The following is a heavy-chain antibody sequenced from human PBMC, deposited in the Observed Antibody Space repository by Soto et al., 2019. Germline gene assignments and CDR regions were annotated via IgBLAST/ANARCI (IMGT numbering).Heavy chain of an antibody. J-gene: IGHJ6*02. CDR2: ISYLGTKT. CDR3: ARDGDIQGGPPPKNYAMDV. V-gene: IGHV3-33*08. Sequence: QVQLVESGGGVVQPGMSLSLSCADSGFTFSEYDMHWVRQAPGKGLEWVALISYLGTKTDYADSVKGRFTISRDNSKNTLYLEMKSLRFEDTAVYYCARDGDIQGGPPPKNYAMDVWGQGTTVTVSS. D-gene: IGHD5-12*01. CDR1: GFTFSEYD.